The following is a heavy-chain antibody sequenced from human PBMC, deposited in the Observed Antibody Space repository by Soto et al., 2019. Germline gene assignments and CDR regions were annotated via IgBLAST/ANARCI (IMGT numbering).Heavy chain of an antibody. Sequence: GGSLRLSCVASGFTFSSYAISWVRQAPGKGLEWVSAYYADSVKGRFTISRDNSKNTLYLQMDSLRAEDMAVYYCAKGEYYGSGSYWTLGAFDYWGQGTLVTVSS. D-gene: IGHD3-10*01. V-gene: IGHV3-23*01. CDR3: AKGEYYGSGSYWTLGAFDY. CDR1: GFTFSSYA. J-gene: IGHJ4*02.